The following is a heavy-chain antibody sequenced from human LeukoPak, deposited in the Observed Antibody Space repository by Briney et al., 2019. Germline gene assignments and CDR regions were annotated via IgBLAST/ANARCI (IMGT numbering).Heavy chain of an antibody. V-gene: IGHV3-7*01. Sequence: GGSLRLSCTASGFTFSTYWMGWVRQAPGKGPEWVANIKHDGNEMYYVDSVKGRFSISRDNAKNSLYLQTNSLRVEDTAVYYCARPSYNSGSFFDYWGQGSLVTVS. CDR1: GFTFSTYW. J-gene: IGHJ4*02. CDR3: ARPSYNSGSFFDY. CDR2: IKHDGNEM. D-gene: IGHD3-10*01.